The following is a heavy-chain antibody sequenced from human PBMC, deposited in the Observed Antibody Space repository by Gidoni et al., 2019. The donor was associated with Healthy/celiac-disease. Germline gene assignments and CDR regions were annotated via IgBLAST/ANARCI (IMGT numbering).Heavy chain of an antibody. CDR3: TTEGGTDYYDSSS. CDR1: GFTFSNAW. Sequence: EVQLVESGGGLVKPGGSLRLACAASGFTFSNAWMSWVRQAPGKGLEWVGRIKSKTDGGKTDYAAPVKGRFTISRDDSKNTLYLQMNSLKTEDTAVYYCTTEGGTDYYDSSSWGQGTLVTVSS. CDR2: IKSKTDGGKT. D-gene: IGHD3-22*01. J-gene: IGHJ4*02. V-gene: IGHV3-15*01.